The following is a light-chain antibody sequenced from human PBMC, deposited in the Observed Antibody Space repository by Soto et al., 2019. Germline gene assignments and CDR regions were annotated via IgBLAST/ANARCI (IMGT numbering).Light chain of an antibody. V-gene: IGLV3-21*02. CDR2: DDT. J-gene: IGLJ1*01. CDR1: NIGSKS. Sequence: SYELTQPPSVSVAPGQTASITCWGNNIGSKSVHWYQQKPGQAPVLVVYDDTDRPSGIPERFSGSNSGNTATLTISRVEGGDEAEFYCQVWDTSSDQYVLGTGTKVNVL. CDR3: QVWDTSSDQYV.